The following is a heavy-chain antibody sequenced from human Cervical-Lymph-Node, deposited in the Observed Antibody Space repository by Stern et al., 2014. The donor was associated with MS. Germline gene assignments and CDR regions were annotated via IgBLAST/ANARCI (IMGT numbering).Heavy chain of an antibody. D-gene: IGHD3-3*01. Sequence: QVQLGESGPGLVKPSETLSLTCTVSGGSISSYYWSWIRQPPGKGLEWIGYIYYSGSTNYNPSLKSRVPISVDTSKNQFSLKLSSVTAADTAVYYCAREGTYYDFWSGSTSHYFDYWGQGTLVTVSS. J-gene: IGHJ4*02. V-gene: IGHV4-59*01. CDR3: AREGTYYDFWSGSTSHYFDY. CDR1: GGSISSYY. CDR2: IYYSGST.